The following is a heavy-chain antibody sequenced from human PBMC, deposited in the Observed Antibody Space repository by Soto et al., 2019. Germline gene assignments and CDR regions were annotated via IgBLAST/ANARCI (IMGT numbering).Heavy chain of an antibody. CDR2: IRSKANSYAT. CDR3: TSTYYDFWSGYYGIDY. CDR1: GFTFSGSA. J-gene: IGHJ4*02. V-gene: IGHV3-73*01. Sequence: EVQLVESGGGLVQPGGSLKLSCAASGFTFSGSAMHWVRQASGKGLEWVGRIRSKANSYATAYAASVKGRFTISRDDSQNTAYLQMNSLKTEDTAVYYCTSTYYDFWSGYYGIDYWGQGTLVTVSS. D-gene: IGHD3-3*01.